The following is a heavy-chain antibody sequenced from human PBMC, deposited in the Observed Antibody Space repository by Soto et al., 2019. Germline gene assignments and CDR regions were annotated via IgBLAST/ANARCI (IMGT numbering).Heavy chain of an antibody. Sequence: QVQLVQSGAGVRKLGSSGKFSGKASEATSTSFAISWVRQAPGQGLEWMGGIIPIFGTANYAQKFQGRVTITADESTSTAYMELSSLRSEDTAVYYCARRSSPTAGMDVWGQGTTVTVSS. V-gene: IGHV1-69*01. CDR1: EATSTSFA. D-gene: IGHD6-13*01. CDR2: IIPIFGTA. CDR3: ARRSSPTAGMDV. J-gene: IGHJ6*02.